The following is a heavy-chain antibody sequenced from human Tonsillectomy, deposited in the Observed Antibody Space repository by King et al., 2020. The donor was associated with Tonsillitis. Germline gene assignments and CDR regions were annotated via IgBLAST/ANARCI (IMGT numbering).Heavy chain of an antibody. CDR2: ISYDGSYE. D-gene: IGHD2-21*02. V-gene: IGHV3-30*04. CDR3: ARDLDPGDLISLDN. CDR1: GFTLSNYA. Sequence: VQLVESGGGVVQPGRSLRLSCAASGFTLSNYAMHWVRQAPGKGLEWVALISYDGSYEYYADSVKGRFTISRDNSKNTLYLQMNSLRTEDTAVYYCARDLDPGDLISLDNWGQGTLVTVSS. J-gene: IGHJ4*02.